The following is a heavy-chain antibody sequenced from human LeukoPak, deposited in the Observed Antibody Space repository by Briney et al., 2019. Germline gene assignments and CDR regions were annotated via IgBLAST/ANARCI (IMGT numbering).Heavy chain of an antibody. J-gene: IGHJ5*02. Sequence: PGRSLRLSCTASGFTFGDYAMSWVRQAPGKGLEWVGFIRSKAYGGTTEYAASVKGRFTISRDDSKSIAYLQMNSLKTEDTAVYYCTREIGGFYCGGDCDYNWFDPWGQGTLVTVSS. V-gene: IGHV3-49*04. D-gene: IGHD2-21*02. CDR3: TREIGGFYCGGDCDYNWFDP. CDR1: GFTFGDYA. CDR2: IRSKAYGGTT.